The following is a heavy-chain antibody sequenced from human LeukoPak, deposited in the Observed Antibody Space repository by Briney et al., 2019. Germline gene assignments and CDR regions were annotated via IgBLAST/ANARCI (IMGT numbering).Heavy chain of an antibody. CDR3: ASGYIAAAALGMDV. V-gene: IGHV3-48*03. CDR2: ISSSGSTI. D-gene: IGHD6-13*01. Sequence: GGSLRLSCAASGFTFSSYEMNWVRQAPGKGLEWVSYISSSGSTIYYADSVKGRFTISRDNAKNSLYLQMNSLRAEDTAVYYCASGYIAAAALGMDVWGKGTTVTVSS. CDR1: GFTFSSYE. J-gene: IGHJ6*04.